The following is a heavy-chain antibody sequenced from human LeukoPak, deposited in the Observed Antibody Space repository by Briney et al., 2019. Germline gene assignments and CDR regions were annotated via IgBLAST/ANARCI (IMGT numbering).Heavy chain of an antibody. CDR2: SSGFNGAT. V-gene: IGHV1-18*01. D-gene: IGHD6-13*01. CDR1: GYSFTIYG. CDR3: ARALPGAATAHSWFEL. J-gene: IGHJ5*02. Sequence: ASVKVSCKACGYSFTIYGIGWVRQAPGQRLEWMGWSSGFNGATNYAQKFQGRVSMTLDTSTNTTYMDLRTVTPDDTAIYYCARALPGAATAHSWFELWGQGTLVSVSS.